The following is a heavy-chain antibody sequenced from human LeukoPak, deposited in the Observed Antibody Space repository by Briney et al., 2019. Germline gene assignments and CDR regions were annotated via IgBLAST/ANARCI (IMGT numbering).Heavy chain of an antibody. Sequence: PGGSLRLSCAASGFTFSSYWMSWVRQAPGKGLEWVANIKQDGSEKYYVDSVKGRFTISRDNAKNSLYLQMNSLRAEDTAVYYCAREKRITIFGVVPLAYFDYWGQGTLVTVSS. CDR3: AREKRITIFGVVPLAYFDY. CDR2: IKQDGSEK. CDR1: GFTFSSYW. D-gene: IGHD3-3*01. J-gene: IGHJ4*02. V-gene: IGHV3-7*01.